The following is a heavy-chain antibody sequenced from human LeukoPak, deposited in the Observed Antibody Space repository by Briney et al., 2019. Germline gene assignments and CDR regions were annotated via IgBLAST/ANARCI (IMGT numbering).Heavy chain of an antibody. J-gene: IGHJ4*02. V-gene: IGHV4-4*07. CDR1: GGSISSYY. D-gene: IGHD2-21*02. Sequence: PSETLSLTCTVSGGSISSYYWSWIRQPAGKGLEWIGRIHTSGSTTHNPSLKSRVTMSVDTSRNQFSLKLSSVTAADTAVYYCARGRGMVTGILPLDYWGQGTLVTVSS. CDR3: ARGRGMVTGILPLDY. CDR2: IHTSGST.